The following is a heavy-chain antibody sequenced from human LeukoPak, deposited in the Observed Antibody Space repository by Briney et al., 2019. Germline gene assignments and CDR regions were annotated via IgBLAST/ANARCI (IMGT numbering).Heavy chain of an antibody. J-gene: IGHJ4*02. D-gene: IGHD5-24*01. CDR2: IYYSGSS. V-gene: IGHV4-39*01. CDR1: GGSISSSSSY. CDR3: ARHRSGWLQSSFDY. Sequence: SETLSLTCSVSGGSISSSSSYWGCIRQPPGKGLEWIGSIYYSGSSFDNPALKSRVTISVDTSKNQFSLKLSSVTAADTAVYYCARHRSGWLQSSFDYWGQGTLVTVSS.